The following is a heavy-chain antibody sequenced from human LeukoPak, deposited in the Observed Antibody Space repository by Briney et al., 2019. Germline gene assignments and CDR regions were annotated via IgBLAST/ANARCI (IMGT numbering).Heavy chain of an antibody. Sequence: GGSLRLSCAASGFTFSSYAMSWVRQAPGKGLEWVSAISAGGGSTYYADSVKGRFTISRDNSKNTLYLEMNSLRAEDTAIYYCAKMKGHPLPKYYMDVWGQGTTVTVSS. CDR2: ISAGGGST. CDR1: GFTFSSYA. D-gene: IGHD1-26*01. V-gene: IGHV3-23*01. J-gene: IGHJ6*01. CDR3: AKMKGHPLPKYYMDV.